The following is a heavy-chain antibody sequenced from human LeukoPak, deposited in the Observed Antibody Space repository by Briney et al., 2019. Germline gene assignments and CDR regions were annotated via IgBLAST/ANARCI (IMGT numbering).Heavy chain of an antibody. J-gene: IGHJ6*02. Sequence: PGGSLRLSCAASGFTFSSYSTNWVRQAPGKGLEWVSYISSSSSTIYYADSVKGRFTISRDNAKNSLYLQMNSLRDEDTAVYYCARDPHIVVVVAATPEGYYGMDVWGQGTTVTVSS. CDR1: GFTFSSYS. V-gene: IGHV3-48*02. CDR3: ARDPHIVVVVAATPEGYYGMDV. D-gene: IGHD2-15*01. CDR2: ISSSSSTI.